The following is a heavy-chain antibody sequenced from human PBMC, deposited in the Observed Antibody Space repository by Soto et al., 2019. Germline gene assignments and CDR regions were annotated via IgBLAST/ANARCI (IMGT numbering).Heavy chain of an antibody. D-gene: IGHD3-10*01. CDR1: GGSIRTGGYY. J-gene: IGHJ1*01. CDR3: ATNGGYYDTSGPKYSPH. Sequence: LSLTCTVSGGSIRTGGYYWSWIRQHPGKGLERIGYIYYSGTKYYTPYLKSRIALSEHASKRQFSLKLSSVAAADTAVSYCATNGGYYDTSGPKYSPHWGLGTLVTSPQ. V-gene: IGHV4-31*03. CDR2: IYYSGTK.